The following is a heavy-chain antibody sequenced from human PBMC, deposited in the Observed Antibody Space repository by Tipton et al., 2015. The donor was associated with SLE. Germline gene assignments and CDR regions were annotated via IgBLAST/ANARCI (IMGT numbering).Heavy chain of an antibody. CDR1: GGSIRSSNW. V-gene: IGHV4-4*02. D-gene: IGHD2-21*01. CDR2: IYHSGST. CDR3: ARVPGVGMAHFDY. J-gene: IGHJ4*02. Sequence: TLSLTCAVSGGSIRSSNWWSWVRQPPGKGLEWIGDIYHSGSTNYNPSLKSRVTISVDKSNNQFSLKLSSMTAADAALYYCARVPGVGMAHFDYWGPGTLVTVSS.